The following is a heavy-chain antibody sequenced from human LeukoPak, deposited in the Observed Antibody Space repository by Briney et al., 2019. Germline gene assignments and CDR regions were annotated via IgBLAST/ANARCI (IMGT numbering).Heavy chain of an antibody. CDR2: IYYSGST. Sequence: SETLSLTCTVSGGSISSSSYYWGWIRQPPGKGLQWIGSIYYSGSTYYNPSLKSRVTISVDTSKNQFSLKLSSVTAADTAVYYCATATYYYESSGYYPLDYWGQGTLVTVSS. D-gene: IGHD3-22*01. V-gene: IGHV4-39*01. CDR3: ATATYYYESSGYYPLDY. CDR1: GGSISSSSYY. J-gene: IGHJ4*02.